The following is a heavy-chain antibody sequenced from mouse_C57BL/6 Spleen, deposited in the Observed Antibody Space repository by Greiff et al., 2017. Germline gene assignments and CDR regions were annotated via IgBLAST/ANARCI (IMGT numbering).Heavy chain of an antibody. CDR1: GFSFNTYA. Sequence: EVQLVESGGGLVQPKGSLKLSCAASGFSFNTYAMNWVRQAPGKGLEWVARIRSKSNNYATYYADSVKDRFTISRDDSESMLYLQMNNLKTEDTAMYYCVRHKDYGSSYGAMDYWGQGTSVTVSS. CDR2: IRSKSNNYAT. J-gene: IGHJ4*01. CDR3: VRHKDYGSSYGAMDY. V-gene: IGHV10-1*01. D-gene: IGHD1-1*01.